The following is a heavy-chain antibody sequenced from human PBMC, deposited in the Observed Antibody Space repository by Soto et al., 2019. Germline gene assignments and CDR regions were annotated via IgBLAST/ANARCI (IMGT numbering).Heavy chain of an antibody. CDR3: AKEYSGYDFSFDY. Sequence: PGGSLRLSCAASGFTFSSYGMHWVRQAPGKGLEWVAVISYDGSNKYYADSVKGRFTISRDNSKNTLYLQMNSLRAEDTAVYYCAKEYSGYDFSFDYWGQGT. D-gene: IGHD5-12*01. CDR2: ISYDGSNK. J-gene: IGHJ4*02. V-gene: IGHV3-30*18. CDR1: GFTFSSYG.